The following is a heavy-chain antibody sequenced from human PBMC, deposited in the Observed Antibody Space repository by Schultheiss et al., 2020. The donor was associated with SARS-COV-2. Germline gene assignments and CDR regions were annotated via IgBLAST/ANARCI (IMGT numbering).Heavy chain of an antibody. CDR3: AREPDSSGNFRGYFSMDV. CDR2: IGTAGDT. D-gene: IGHD3-22*01. Sequence: GGSLRLSCAASGFTFSSYDMHWVRQATGKGLEWVSAIGTAGDTYYPGSVKGRFTISRENAKNSLYLQMNSLRAGDTAVYYCAREPDSSGNFRGYFSMDVWGQGTTVTVSS. J-gene: IGHJ6*02. V-gene: IGHV3-13*01. CDR1: GFTFSSYD.